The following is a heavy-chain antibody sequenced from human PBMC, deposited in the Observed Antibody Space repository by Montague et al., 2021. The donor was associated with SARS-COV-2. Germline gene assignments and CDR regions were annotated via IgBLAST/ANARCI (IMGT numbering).Heavy chain of an antibody. Sequence: SETLSLTCTVSGDSMTASYWSWIRQPPGKGLEYIGYIYFSGSTNYNPSLKSRLTISVDTSKNQFSLKLSSVTAADTAVYFCTRLSLGWNTDWGQGTLVTVSS. CDR1: GDSMTASY. V-gene: IGHV4-59*08. D-gene: IGHD1-1*01. J-gene: IGHJ1*01. CDR3: TRLSLGWNTD. CDR2: IYFSGST.